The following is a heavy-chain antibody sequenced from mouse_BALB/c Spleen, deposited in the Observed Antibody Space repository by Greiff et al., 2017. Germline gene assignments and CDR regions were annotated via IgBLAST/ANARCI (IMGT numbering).Heavy chain of an antibody. V-gene: IGHV3-6*02. CDR1: GYSITSGYY. CDR2: ISYDGSN. D-gene: IGHD1-2*01. Sequence: EVQRVESGPGLVKPSQSLSLTCSVTGYSITSGYYWNWIRQFPGNKLEWMGYISYDGSNNYNPSLKNRISITRDTSKNQFFLKLNSVTTEDTATYYCALGWPWFAYWGQGTLVTVSA. CDR3: ALGWPWFAY. J-gene: IGHJ3*01.